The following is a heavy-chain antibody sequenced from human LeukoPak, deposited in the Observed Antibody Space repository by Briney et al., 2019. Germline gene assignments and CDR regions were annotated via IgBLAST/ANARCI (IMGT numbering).Heavy chain of an antibody. V-gene: IGHV3-7*04. CDR3: ARANTYGFDY. CDR2: IKHDGSEK. CDR1: GFTFSSYW. J-gene: IGHJ4*02. D-gene: IGHD2-8*01. Sequence: QPGGSLRLSCAAAGFTFSSYWMSWVRRAPGKGLEWVANIKHDGSEKYYVDSVKGRFTISRDNAQNSLYLQMNSLRAEDTAVYYCARANTYGFDYWVQGTLITVSS.